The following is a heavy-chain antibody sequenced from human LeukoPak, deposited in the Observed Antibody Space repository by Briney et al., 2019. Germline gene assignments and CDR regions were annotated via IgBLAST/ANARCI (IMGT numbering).Heavy chain of an antibody. V-gene: IGHV3-7*01. CDR1: GFTFSNYW. J-gene: IGHJ4*02. CDR2: MKHDGTEK. D-gene: IGHD3-9*01. Sequence: GGSLRLSCEASGFTFSNYWMSWVRQAPGKGLEWVANMKHDGTEKNYVDSVKGRFTISRDNARNSLYLQMNSLRAEDTAVYYCARDFSDILTGLYYFDYWGQGTLVTVSS. CDR3: ARDFSDILTGLYYFDY.